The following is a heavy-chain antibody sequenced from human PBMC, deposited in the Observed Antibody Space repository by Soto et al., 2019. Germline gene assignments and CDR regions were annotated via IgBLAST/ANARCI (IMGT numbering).Heavy chain of an antibody. D-gene: IGHD2-2*01. CDR2: IYYSGST. CDR1: GGSISSSSYY. Sequence: SETLSLTCTVSGGSISSSSYYWGWIRQPPGKGLEWIGSIYYSGSTYYNPSLKSRVTISVDTSKNQFSPKLSSVTAADTAVYYCASLYCSSTSCYLFDYWGQGTLVTVSS. CDR3: ASLYCSSTSCYLFDY. J-gene: IGHJ4*02. V-gene: IGHV4-39*01.